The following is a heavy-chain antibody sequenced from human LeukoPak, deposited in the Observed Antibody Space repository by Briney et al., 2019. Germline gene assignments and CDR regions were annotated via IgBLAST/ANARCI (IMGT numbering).Heavy chain of an antibody. V-gene: IGHV1-2*02. CDR3: ARDLKGVNRYSSGDNWFDP. J-gene: IGHJ5*02. CDR2: INPNSGGT. CDR1: GGTFSSSA. Sequence: ASVKVSCKTSGGTFSSSAITWVRQAPGQGLEWMGWINPNSGGTNYAQKFQGRVTMTRDTSISTAYMELSRLRSDDTAVYHCARDLKGVNRYSSGDNWFDPWGQGTLVTVSS. D-gene: IGHD6-19*01.